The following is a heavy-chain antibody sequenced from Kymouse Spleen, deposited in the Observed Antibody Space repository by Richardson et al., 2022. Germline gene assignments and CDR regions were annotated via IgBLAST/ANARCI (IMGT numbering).Heavy chain of an antibody. Sequence: EVQLVESGGGLVQPGGSLRLSCAASGFTFSSYWMSWVRQAPGKGLEWVANIKQDGSEKYYVDSVKGRFTISRDNAKNSLYLQMNSLRAEDTAVYYCARDPYDILTGYYNVAFDYWGQGTLVTVSS. V-gene: IGHV3-7*01. CDR1: GFTFSSYW. J-gene: IGHJ4*02. D-gene: IGHD3-9*01. CDR2: IKQDGSEK. CDR3: ARDPYDILTGYYNVAFDY.